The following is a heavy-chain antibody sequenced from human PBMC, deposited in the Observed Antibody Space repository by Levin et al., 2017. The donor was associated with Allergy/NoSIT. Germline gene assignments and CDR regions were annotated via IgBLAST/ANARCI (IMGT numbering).Heavy chain of an antibody. CDR1: GFTISSNY. CDR2: IYSGGST. D-gene: IGHD3-22*01. V-gene: IGHV3-53*01. J-gene: IGHJ6*02. CDR3: ARDPYYYDSGGPSFYGMDV. Sequence: GGSLRLSCAASGFTISSNYMSWVRQAPGKGLEWVSVIYSGGSTYYADSVKGRFTISRDNSKNTLYLQMNSLRAEDTAVYYCARDPYYYDSGGPSFYGMDVWGQGTTVTVSS.